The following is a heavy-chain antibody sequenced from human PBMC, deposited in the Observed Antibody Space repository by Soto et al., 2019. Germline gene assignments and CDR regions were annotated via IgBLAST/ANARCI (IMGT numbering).Heavy chain of an antibody. CDR1: GGTFSSYA. CDR2: IIPIFGTA. D-gene: IGHD1-26*01. J-gene: IGHJ5*02. V-gene: IGHV1-69*13. CDR3: AREVGATLNWFDP. Sequence: SVKVSCKASGGTFSSYAINWVRQAPGQGLEWMGGIIPIFGTANYAQKFQGRVTITADESTSTAYMELSSLRSEDTAVYYCAREVGATLNWFDPWGQGTLVTVSS.